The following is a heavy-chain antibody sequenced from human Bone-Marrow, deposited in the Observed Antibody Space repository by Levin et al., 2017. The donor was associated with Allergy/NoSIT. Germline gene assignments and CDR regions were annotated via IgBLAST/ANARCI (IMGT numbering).Heavy chain of an antibody. CDR1: GFTFSSYA. D-gene: IGHD3-10*01. CDR2: ISGSGGST. J-gene: IGHJ4*02. Sequence: QAGGSLRLSCAASGFTFSSYAMSWVRQAPGKGLEWVSGISGSGGSTYYADSVKGRFTISRDNSRNTLYVQMNSLRAEDTAVYYCAKGGSGTYYNYFDNWGQGTLVTVSS. V-gene: IGHV3-23*01. CDR3: AKGGSGTYYNYFDN.